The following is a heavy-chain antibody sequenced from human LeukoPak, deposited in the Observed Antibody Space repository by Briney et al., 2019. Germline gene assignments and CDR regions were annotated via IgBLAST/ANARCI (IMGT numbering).Heavy chain of an antibody. J-gene: IGHJ4*02. V-gene: IGHV3-53*01. Sequence: GGSLRLSCAASGFTVSSNYMSWVRQAPGKGLGWVSVIYSGGTTYYADSVKGRSTISRDNSKNTLYLQMNSLRAEDTAVYYCARGIAAAGRFDYWGQGTLVTVSS. CDR3: ARGIAAAGRFDY. CDR2: IYSGGTT. CDR1: GFTVSSNY. D-gene: IGHD6-13*01.